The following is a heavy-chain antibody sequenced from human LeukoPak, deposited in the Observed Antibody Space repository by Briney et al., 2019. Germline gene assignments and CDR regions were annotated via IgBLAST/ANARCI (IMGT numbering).Heavy chain of an antibody. CDR2: INAGNGNT. Sequence: ASVKVSCKASGYTFTSYAMHWVRQAPGQRLEWMGWINAGNGNTKYSQKFQGRVTITRDTSASTAYMELSSLRSEDAAVYYCARVPRAVTMDYWGQGTLVTVSS. D-gene: IGHD5-18*01. V-gene: IGHV1-3*01. CDR1: GYTFTSYA. J-gene: IGHJ4*02. CDR3: ARVPRAVTMDY.